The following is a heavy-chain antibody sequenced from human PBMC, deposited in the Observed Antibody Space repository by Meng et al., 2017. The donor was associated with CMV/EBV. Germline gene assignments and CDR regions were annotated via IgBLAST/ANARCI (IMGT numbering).Heavy chain of an antibody. CDR1: GFTVSSNY. J-gene: IGHJ6*02. D-gene: IGHD3-3*01. CDR2: IYSGGST. Sequence: GGSLRLSCAASGFTVSSNYMSWVRQAPGKGLEWVSVIYSGGSTYYADSVKGRFTISRDNSKNTLYLQMNSLRAEDTAVYYCARVSYDFWSAVRGYYYYGMDVWGQGTTVTV. V-gene: IGHV3-53*01. CDR3: ARVSYDFWSAVRGYYYYGMDV.